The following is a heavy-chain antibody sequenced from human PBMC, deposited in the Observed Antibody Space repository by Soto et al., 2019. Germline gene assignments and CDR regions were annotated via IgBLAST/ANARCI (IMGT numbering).Heavy chain of an antibody. J-gene: IGHJ6*03. CDR2: MNPNSGNT. CDR1: GYTFTSYD. Sequence: GASVKVSCKASGYTFTSYDINWVRQATGQGLEWMGWMNPNSGNTGYAQKFQGRVTMTRNTSISTPYMELSSLRSEDTAVYYCARGRFLEWLLGYYYMEVWGKGPTVTVSS. CDR3: ARGRFLEWLLGYYYMEV. D-gene: IGHD3-3*01. V-gene: IGHV1-8*01.